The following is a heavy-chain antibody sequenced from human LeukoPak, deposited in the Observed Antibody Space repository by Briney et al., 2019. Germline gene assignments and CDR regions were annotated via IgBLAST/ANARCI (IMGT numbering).Heavy chain of an antibody. CDR3: ARHRIAVAYFDY. V-gene: IGHV4-39*01. CDR2: IYYSGST. J-gene: IGHJ4*02. D-gene: IGHD6-19*01. Sequence: SETLSLTCTVSGGSISSSSYYWGWIRQPPGKGLEWIGSIYYSGSTYYNPSFKSRVTISVDTSKNQFSLKLSSVTAADTAVYYCARHRIAVAYFDYWGQGTLVTVSS. CDR1: GGSISSSSYY.